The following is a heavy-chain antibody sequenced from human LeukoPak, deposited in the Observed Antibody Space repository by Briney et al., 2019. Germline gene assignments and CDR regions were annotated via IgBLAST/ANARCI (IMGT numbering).Heavy chain of an antibody. V-gene: IGHV3-23*01. CDR2: ISGSGGST. Sequence: GGSLRLSCAASGFTFSSYSMSWVRQAPGKGLEWVSAISGSGGSTYYADSVKGRFTISRDNSKNTLYLQMNSLRAEDTAVYYCAKDGGGIGNFDYWGQGTLVTVSS. J-gene: IGHJ4*02. CDR3: AKDGGGIGNFDY. CDR1: GFTFSSYS. D-gene: IGHD1-26*01.